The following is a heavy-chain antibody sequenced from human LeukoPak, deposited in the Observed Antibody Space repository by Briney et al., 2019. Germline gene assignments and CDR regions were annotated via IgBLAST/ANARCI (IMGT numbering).Heavy chain of an antibody. J-gene: IGHJ4*02. D-gene: IGHD1-26*01. CDR2: ISSDGSNK. CDR3: AREWELVY. CDR1: GFTFSSYA. V-gene: IGHV3-30-3*01. Sequence: GGSLGLSCAASGFTFSSYAMHWVRQAPGKGLEWVAVISSDGSNKYYADSVKGRFTISRDNSKHTLYLQMISLRAEDTAVYYCAREWELVYWGQGTLVTVSS.